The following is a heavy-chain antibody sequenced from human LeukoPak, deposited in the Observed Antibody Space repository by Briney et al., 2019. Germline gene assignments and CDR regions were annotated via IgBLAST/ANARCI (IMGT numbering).Heavy chain of an antibody. D-gene: IGHD3-16*01. CDR2: ISDSGGHT. V-gene: IGHV3-23*01. CDR3: ANSPVYYSPRY. CDR1: GFTFSSYA. J-gene: IGHJ4*02. Sequence: GESLRLSCAASGFTFSSYAMSWVRQAPGKGLELVSGISDSGGHTYYADSVKGRFTISRDNSKNPLYLQMNTLRAEDTALYYCANSPVYYSPRYWGQGTLVTVSS.